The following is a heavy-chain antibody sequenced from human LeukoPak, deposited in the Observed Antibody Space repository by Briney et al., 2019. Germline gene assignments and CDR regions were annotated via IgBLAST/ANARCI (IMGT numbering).Heavy chain of an antibody. V-gene: IGHV3-53*01. Sequence: GGSLRLSCAASGFTVSSNYMSWVRQAPGKGLEWVSLIYSDGSTYYADSVKGRFTISRDNSKNTLYLQMNSLRAEDTAVYYCARDFLIAVAGDWYFDLWGRGTLVTVSS. CDR2: IYSDGST. CDR3: ARDFLIAVAGDWYFDL. CDR1: GFTVSSNY. D-gene: IGHD6-19*01. J-gene: IGHJ2*01.